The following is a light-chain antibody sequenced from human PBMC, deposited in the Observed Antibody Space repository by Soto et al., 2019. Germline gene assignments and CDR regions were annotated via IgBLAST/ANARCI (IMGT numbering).Light chain of an antibody. CDR3: TSFTNSRTVV. CDR2: EVS. V-gene: IGLV2-14*01. Sequence: QSALTQAASVSGSPGQSITISCTGTTGDIGTYNYVSWYQHHPDKAPRLMIYEVSNRPSGVSNRFSGSKSGNTASLTISGLQAEDEADYYCTSFTNSRTVVFGGGTKLTVL. CDR1: TGDIGTYNY. J-gene: IGLJ3*02.